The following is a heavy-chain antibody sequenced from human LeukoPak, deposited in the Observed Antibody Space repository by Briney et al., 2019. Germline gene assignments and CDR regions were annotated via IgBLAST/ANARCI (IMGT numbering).Heavy chain of an antibody. J-gene: IGHJ6*03. D-gene: IGHD1-7*01. V-gene: IGHV1-69*06. CDR2: IIPIFGTA. CDR1: GGTFSSYA. CDR3: GRAYRRITGTTRPHYYYYYMDV. Sequence: ASVKVSCKASGGTFSSYAISWVRQAPGQGLEWMGGIIPIFGTANYAQKFQGRVTITADKSTSTAYMELSSLRSEDTAVYYCGRAYRRITGTTRPHYYYYYMDVWGKGTTVAVSS.